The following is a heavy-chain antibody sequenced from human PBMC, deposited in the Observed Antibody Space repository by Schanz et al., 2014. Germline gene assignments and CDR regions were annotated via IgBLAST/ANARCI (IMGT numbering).Heavy chain of an antibody. V-gene: IGHV3-48*04. D-gene: IGHD3-10*01. J-gene: IGHJ3*02. Sequence: DVQLLESGGGLVQPGGSLRLSCAASGFTFSSYAMSWVRQAPGKGLEWISFINTGSNYINYADSVKGRFTMSRDNAKNSVYLQMNGLRVEDTAVYYCAKGRFGELSAFDIWGQGTMVTVSS. CDR2: INTGSNYI. CDR3: AKGRFGELSAFDI. CDR1: GFTFSSYA.